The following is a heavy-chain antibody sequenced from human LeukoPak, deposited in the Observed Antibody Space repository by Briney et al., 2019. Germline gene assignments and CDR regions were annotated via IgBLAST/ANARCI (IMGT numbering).Heavy chain of an antibody. J-gene: IGHJ5*02. CDR2: ISSSSSTI. CDR3: ARDRGSPSLNWFDP. V-gene: IGHV3-48*01. D-gene: IGHD1-26*01. CDR1: GFTFSSYS. Sequence: GGSLRLSCAASGFTFSSYSMNWVRQAPGKGLGGVSYISSSSSTIYYADSVKGRFTISRDNAKNSLYLQMNSRRAEDTAVYYCARDRGSPSLNWFDPWGQGTLVTVSS.